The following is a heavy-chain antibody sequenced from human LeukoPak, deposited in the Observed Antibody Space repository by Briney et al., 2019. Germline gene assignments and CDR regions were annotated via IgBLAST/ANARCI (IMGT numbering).Heavy chain of an antibody. CDR1: GFTFSSYS. Sequence: SGGSLRLSCAASGFTFSSYSMNWVRQAPGKGLEWVSSISRSSIYKYYADSVKGRFTISRDNAKNSLYLQMNSLRAEDTAVYYCARDLSSGFGLIAAFDIWSQGTMVTVSS. CDR2: ISRSSIYK. V-gene: IGHV3-21*01. J-gene: IGHJ3*02. CDR3: ARDLSSGFGLIAAFDI. D-gene: IGHD3-22*01.